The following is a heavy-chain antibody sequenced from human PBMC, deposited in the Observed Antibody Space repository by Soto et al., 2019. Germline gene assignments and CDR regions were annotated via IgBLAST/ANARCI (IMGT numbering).Heavy chain of an antibody. Sequence: GRAQRPRCAASGFTFGGYAMHWVRQATGKGLEWVAVISYDGSNKYYADSVKGRFTISRDNSKNTLYLQMNSLRAEDTAVYYCARELSLGVTTSYFDYWGQGTLVTV. D-gene: IGHD4-17*01. J-gene: IGHJ4*02. CDR1: GFTFGGYA. V-gene: IGHV3-30-3*01. CDR2: ISYDGSNK. CDR3: ARELSLGVTTSYFDY.